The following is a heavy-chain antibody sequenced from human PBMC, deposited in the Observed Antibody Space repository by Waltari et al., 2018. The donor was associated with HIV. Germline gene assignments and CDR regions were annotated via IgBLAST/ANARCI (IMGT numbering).Heavy chain of an antibody. D-gene: IGHD6-25*01. CDR3: ARDRGASDI. Sequence: QVQLQESGPGLLKLSETLSLTCNVSGDSISSGRYYWSWIRQAPGKGLEWVGYVHYSGATSYNPSLRSRVTISLDMSKTRFSLRLTSVTAADTALYFCARDRGASDIWGQGIMVTVSS. CDR1: GDSISSGRYY. J-gene: IGHJ3*02. V-gene: IGHV4-61*01. CDR2: VHYSGAT.